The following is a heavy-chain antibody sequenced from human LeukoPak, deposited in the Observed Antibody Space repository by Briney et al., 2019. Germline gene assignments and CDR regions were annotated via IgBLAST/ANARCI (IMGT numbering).Heavy chain of an antibody. CDR1: GYSFTSYW. CDR3: ARTRMVRGVIIEFDY. D-gene: IGHD3-10*01. V-gene: IGHV5-51*01. CDR2: IYPGDSDT. Sequence: KRGESLKISCKGSGYSFTSYWIGWVRQVPGKGLEWMGIIYPGDSDTRYSPSFQGQVTISADKSISTAYLQWSSLKASDTAMYYCARTRMVRGVIIEFDYWGQGTLVTVSS. J-gene: IGHJ4*02.